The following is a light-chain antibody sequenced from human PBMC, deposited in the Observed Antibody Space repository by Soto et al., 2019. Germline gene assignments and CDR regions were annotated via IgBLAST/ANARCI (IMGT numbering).Light chain of an antibody. V-gene: IGLV2-23*01. J-gene: IGLJ1*01. Sequence: QSALTQPASVSVSPGQSITISCTGTSSDVGSYNLVSWYQQHPGKVPKIMIYEASKRPSGAPNRFSGSKSGNTASLTISGLQAEDEADYYCCSYAGSSTWVFGTGTKVTVL. CDR3: CSYAGSSTWV. CDR1: SSDVGSYNL. CDR2: EAS.